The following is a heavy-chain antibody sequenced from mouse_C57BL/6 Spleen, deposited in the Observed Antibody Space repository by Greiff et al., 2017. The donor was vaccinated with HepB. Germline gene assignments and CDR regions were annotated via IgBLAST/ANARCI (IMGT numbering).Heavy chain of an antibody. CDR3: ASCINRFYAMDY. CDR2: INPNNGGT. Sequence: EVQLQQSGPELVKPGASVKMSCKASGYTFTDYNMHWVKQSHGKSLEWIGYINPNNGGTSYNQKFKGKATLTVTKSSSTAYMELRSLTSEDSAVYYCASCINRFYAMDYWGQGTSVTVSS. J-gene: IGHJ4*01. D-gene: IGHD1-1*01. CDR1: GYTFTDYN. V-gene: IGHV1-22*01.